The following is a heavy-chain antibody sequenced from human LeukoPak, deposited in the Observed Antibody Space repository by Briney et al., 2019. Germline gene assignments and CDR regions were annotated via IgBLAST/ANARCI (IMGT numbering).Heavy chain of an antibody. J-gene: IGHJ3*02. CDR3: ARPRTGSYRYDAFDI. D-gene: IGHD1-26*01. V-gene: IGHV4-39*07. CDR2: IYYSGST. Sequence: SETLSLTCTVSGDSISTSGYYWGWIRQPPGKGLEWIGSIYYSGSTYYNPSLRSRVTISVDTSKNQVSLKLTSVTAADTAVYYCARPRTGSYRYDAFDIWGQGTMVTVSS. CDR1: GDSISTSGYY.